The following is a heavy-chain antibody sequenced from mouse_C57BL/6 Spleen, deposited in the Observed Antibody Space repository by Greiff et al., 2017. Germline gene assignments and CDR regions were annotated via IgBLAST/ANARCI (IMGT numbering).Heavy chain of an antibody. CDR3: ARHHDYDGFAY. CDR1: GFTFSSYT. V-gene: IGHV5-9*01. CDR2: ISGGGGNT. D-gene: IGHD2-4*01. Sequence: EVQGVESGGGLVKPGGSLKLSCAASGFTFSSYTMSWVRQTPEKRLEWVATISGGGGNTYYPDSVKGRFTISRDNAKNTLYLQMSSLRSEDTALYYCARHHDYDGFAYWGQGTLVTVSA. J-gene: IGHJ3*01.